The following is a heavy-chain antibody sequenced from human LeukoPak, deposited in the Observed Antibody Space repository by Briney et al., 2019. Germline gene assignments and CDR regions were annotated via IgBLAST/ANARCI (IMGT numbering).Heavy chain of an antibody. CDR3: ARDFGAGYYYGSGSYYPY. Sequence: PSETLSLTCAVYGGSFSGYYWSWIRQPAGKGLGWIGRIYTSGSTYYNPSLKSRVTISVDTSKNQFSLKLSSVTAADTAVYYCARDFGAGYYYGSGSYYPYWGQGTLVTVSS. CDR1: GGSFSGYY. D-gene: IGHD3-10*01. CDR2: IYTSGST. J-gene: IGHJ4*02. V-gene: IGHV4-4*07.